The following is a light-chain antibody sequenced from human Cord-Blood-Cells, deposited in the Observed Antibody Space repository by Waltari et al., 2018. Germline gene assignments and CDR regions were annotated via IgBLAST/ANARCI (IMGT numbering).Light chain of an antibody. Sequence: SYELPQPPSVSVSPGQTARITCPGDALPKQYAYWYQQKPGQAPVLVIYKDSERPSGIPGRFSGSSSGTTVTLTISGVQAEDEADYYCQSADSSGTLVVFGGGTKLTVL. CDR1: ALPKQY. CDR3: QSADSSGTLVV. V-gene: IGLV3-25*03. J-gene: IGLJ3*02. CDR2: KDS.